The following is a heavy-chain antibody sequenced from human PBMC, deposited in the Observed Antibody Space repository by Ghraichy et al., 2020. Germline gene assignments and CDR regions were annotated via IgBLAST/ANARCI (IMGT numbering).Heavy chain of an antibody. V-gene: IGHV3-48*01. Sequence: GGSLRLSCAASGFTFNTYSMNWVRRAPGKGLEWVSYISSSGSTIYYADSAKGRFTISRDNAKNSLFLQMNSLRAEDTAVYYCARGSGVYMDVWGKGTTVTVSS. D-gene: IGHD6-19*01. J-gene: IGHJ6*03. CDR3: ARGSGVYMDV. CDR2: ISSSGSTI. CDR1: GFTFNTYS.